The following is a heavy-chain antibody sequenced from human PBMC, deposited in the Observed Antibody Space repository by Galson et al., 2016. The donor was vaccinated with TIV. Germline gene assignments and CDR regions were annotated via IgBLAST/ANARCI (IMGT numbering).Heavy chain of an antibody. J-gene: IGHJ4*02. Sequence: LVKPTQTLTLTCTFSGFSLNTRGVGVGWIRQPPGKALEWLALIYWDDDKRYSPSLKNRLTITKDTSKNQVVLTMTNMDPVDTATYYCAHANLQWLIQAFDFWGQGTLVTASS. V-gene: IGHV2-5*02. CDR2: IYWDDDK. CDR1: GFSLNTRGVG. D-gene: IGHD6-19*01. CDR3: AHANLQWLIQAFDF.